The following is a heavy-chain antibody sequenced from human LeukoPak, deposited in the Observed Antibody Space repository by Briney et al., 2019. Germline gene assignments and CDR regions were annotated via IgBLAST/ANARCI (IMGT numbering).Heavy chain of an antibody. J-gene: IGHJ6*03. D-gene: IGHD4-11*01. CDR3: ARHDYSKNYYYMDV. Sequence: SETLSFTCTVSGGSISSSSYYWGWIRQPPGKGLEWIGSIYYSGSTYYNPSLKSRVTISVDTSKNQFSLKLSSVTAADTAVYYCARHDYSKNYYYMDVWGKGTMVTVSS. CDR2: IYYSGST. V-gene: IGHV4-39*01. CDR1: GGSISSSSYY.